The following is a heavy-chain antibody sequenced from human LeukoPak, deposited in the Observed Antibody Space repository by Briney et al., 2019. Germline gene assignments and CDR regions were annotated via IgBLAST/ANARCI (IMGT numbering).Heavy chain of an antibody. CDR3: AKGKAEAYPYNFDN. Sequence: GGSLRLSCAASGFSFSSYAMSWVRQAPGKGLEWFATITLTGSRTYFPDSVKGRFTLSRDNSKSMLYLQMNSLRAEDTALYYCAKGKAEAYPYNFDNWGQGILVTVSS. CDR1: GFSFSSYA. V-gene: IGHV3-23*01. J-gene: IGHJ4*02. D-gene: IGHD1-1*01. CDR2: ITLTGSRT.